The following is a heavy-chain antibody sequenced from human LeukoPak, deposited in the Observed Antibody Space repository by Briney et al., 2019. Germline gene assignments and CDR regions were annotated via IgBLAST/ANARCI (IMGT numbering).Heavy chain of an antibody. CDR3: ARARSSYGYGDAFDI. D-gene: IGHD5-18*01. CDR1: GFTFSSYG. CDR2: IRHDGSSK. V-gene: IGHV3-30*02. J-gene: IGHJ3*02. Sequence: PGGSLRLSCAASGFTFSSYGMHWVRQAPGKGLEWVAFIRHDGSSKYYADSVKGRFTISRDNSKNTLYLQMNSLRAEDTAVYYCARARSSYGYGDAFDIWGQGTMVTVSS.